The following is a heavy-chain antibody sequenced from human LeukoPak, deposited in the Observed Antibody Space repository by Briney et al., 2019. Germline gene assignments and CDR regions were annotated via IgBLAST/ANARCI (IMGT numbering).Heavy chain of an antibody. CDR1: GGTFSSYA. CDR2: IIPIFGTA. D-gene: IGHD3-10*01. CDR3: ARGDYYGSGTYYKKTVDY. Sequence: SVKVSCKASGGTFSSYAISWVRQAPGQGLEWMGGIIPIFGTANYAQKLQGRVTMTTDTSTSTAYMELRSLRSDDTAVYYCARGDYYGSGTYYKKTVDYWGQGTLVTVSS. J-gene: IGHJ4*02. V-gene: IGHV1-69*05.